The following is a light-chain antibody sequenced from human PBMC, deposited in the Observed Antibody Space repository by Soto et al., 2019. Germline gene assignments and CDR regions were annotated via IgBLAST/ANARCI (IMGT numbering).Light chain of an antibody. V-gene: IGKV3-20*01. CDR1: QSVSRI. CDR2: GAS. CDR3: QQYGSSSWT. J-gene: IGKJ1*01. Sequence: EIVMTQSPANLSVSPGERPTLSCRASQSVSRILAWYQQKPGQAPRLLIYGASSRATGIPDRFSGSGSGTDFTLTISRLEPEDFAVYYCQQYGSSSWTFGQGTKVDIK.